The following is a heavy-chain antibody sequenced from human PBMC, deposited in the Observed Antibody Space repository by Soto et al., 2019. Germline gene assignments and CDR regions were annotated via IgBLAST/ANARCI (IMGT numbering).Heavy chain of an antibody. CDR2: IKSKTDGGTT. D-gene: IGHD2-15*01. Sequence: GGSLRLSCAASGFTFSNAWMSWVRQAPGKGLEWVGRIKSKTDGGTTDYAAPVKGRFTISRDDSKNTLYLQMNSLKTEDTAVYYCTTVWDRYCSGGSCYSVPDAFDIWGQGTMVTVSS. J-gene: IGHJ3*02. CDR3: TTVWDRYCSGGSCYSVPDAFDI. V-gene: IGHV3-15*01. CDR1: GFTFSNAW.